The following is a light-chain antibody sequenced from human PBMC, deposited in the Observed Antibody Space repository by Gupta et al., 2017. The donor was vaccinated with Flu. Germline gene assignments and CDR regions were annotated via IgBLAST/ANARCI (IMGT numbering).Light chain of an antibody. CDR3: VAGDDSVNCGV. J-gene: IGLJ3*02. V-gene: IGLV1-44*01. CDR1: SSNIGSDS. Sequence: RVTISCSGSSSNIGSDSVNWYQQRAATAPRLIIYDFDQRHSGVPGRFSGSRSGTSAALAISGLQAEDEADYYCVAGDDSVNCGVFGGGTKLTVL. CDR2: DFD.